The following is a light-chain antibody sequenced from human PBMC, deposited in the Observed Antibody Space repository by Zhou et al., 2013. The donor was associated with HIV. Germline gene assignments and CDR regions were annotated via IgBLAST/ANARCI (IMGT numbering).Light chain of an antibody. CDR3: QQYGISPRT. Sequence: EIVLTQSPDTLSLSPGETATLSCRASQSVRSIYLAWYQQKAGQAPRLLVFGTSSRAIGIPGRFSGSGSGTDFTLTISRLEPEDFAVYYCQQYGISPRTFGPGTKVDVK. CDR2: GTS. J-gene: IGKJ3*01. V-gene: IGKV3-20*01. CDR1: QSVRSIY.